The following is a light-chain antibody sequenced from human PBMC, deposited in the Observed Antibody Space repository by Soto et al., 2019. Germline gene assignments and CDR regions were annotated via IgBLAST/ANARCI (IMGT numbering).Light chain of an antibody. CDR2: GAS. J-gene: IGKJ5*01. Sequence: EIVMTQSPATLSVSPGESATLSCRASQGVSGNLAWYQQKPGQAPRLLIYGASTRATGIPARFSGSGSGTEFTLTISSLQSEDFAVYYCQQYNNWLITFGQGTRLEIK. CDR3: QQYNNWLIT. CDR1: QGVSGN. V-gene: IGKV3-15*01.